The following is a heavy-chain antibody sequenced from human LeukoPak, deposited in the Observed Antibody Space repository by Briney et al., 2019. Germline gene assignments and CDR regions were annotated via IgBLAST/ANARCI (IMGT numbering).Heavy chain of an antibody. CDR2: ISYDGSNK. J-gene: IGHJ4*02. V-gene: IGHV3-30*18. CDR1: GFTFSSYG. D-gene: IGHD3-22*01. Sequence: GRSLRLSCAASGFTFSSYGMHWVRQAPGKGLEWVAVISYDGSNKYYADSVKGRFTISRDNSKNTLYLQMNSLRAEDTAVYYCAKDGPPPNYYDSSGYSYYFDYWGQGTLVTVSS. CDR3: AKDGPPPNYYDSSGYSYYFDY.